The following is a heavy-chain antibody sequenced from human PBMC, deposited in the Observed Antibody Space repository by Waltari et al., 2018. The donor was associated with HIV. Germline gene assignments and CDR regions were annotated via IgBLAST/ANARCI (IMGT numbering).Heavy chain of an antibody. V-gene: IGHV4-59*01. D-gene: IGHD3-22*01. J-gene: IGHJ6*02. CDR3: ARDTFYDSSGYPYYYYGMDV. Sequence: QVQLQQSGPGLGKPSETLSLTCTVPGGPISSYSWTWIRQPPGKGLEWIGYIYYSGSTNYNPSLKSRVTISVDTSKNQFSLKLSSVTAADTAVYYCARDTFYDSSGYPYYYYGMDVWGQGTTVTVSS. CDR2: IYYSGST. CDR1: GGPISSYS.